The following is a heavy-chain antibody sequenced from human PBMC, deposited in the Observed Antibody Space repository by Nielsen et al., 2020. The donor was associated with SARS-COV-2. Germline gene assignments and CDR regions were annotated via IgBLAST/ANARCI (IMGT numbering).Heavy chain of an antibody. J-gene: IGHJ4*02. CDR1: GFTFDDYA. V-gene: IGHV3-9*01. D-gene: IGHD6-6*01. CDR2: ISWNSGSI. Sequence: SLKISCAASGFTFDDYAMHWVRQAPGKGLEWVSGISWNSGSIGYADSVKGRFTISRDNAKNSLYLQMNSLRAEDTAVYYCARDVQSHYFDCWGQGTLVTVSS. CDR3: ARDVQSHYFDC.